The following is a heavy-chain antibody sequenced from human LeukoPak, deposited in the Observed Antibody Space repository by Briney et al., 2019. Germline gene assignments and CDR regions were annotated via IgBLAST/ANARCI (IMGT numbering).Heavy chain of an antibody. Sequence: PGGSLRLSCAASGFTFSTYIMNWVRQTPGKGLEYVSAISRNGGSTYYANSVKGRFTISRDNSKNTLYLQMGSLRAEDMAVYYCARVGDIDAFDIWGQGTMVTVSS. CDR2: ISRNGGST. V-gene: IGHV3-64*01. J-gene: IGHJ3*02. CDR3: ARVGDIDAFDI. CDR1: GFTFSTYI. D-gene: IGHD4-17*01.